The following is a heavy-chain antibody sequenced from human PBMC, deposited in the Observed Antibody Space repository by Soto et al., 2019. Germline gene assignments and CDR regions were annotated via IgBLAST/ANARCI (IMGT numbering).Heavy chain of an antibody. CDR2: ISAYNGNT. CDR3: AREGPAPYYYYGMDV. Sequence: QVQLVQSAGEVKKPGASVKVSCKTSGYSFTTYGISWVRQAPGQGLEWMGWISAYNGNTNYAQKLQGRVTMTTDTSTSTAYMELRSLRSDDTAVYYCAREGPAPYYYYGMDVWGQGSTVTVSS. J-gene: IGHJ6*02. V-gene: IGHV1-18*01. CDR1: GYSFTTYG.